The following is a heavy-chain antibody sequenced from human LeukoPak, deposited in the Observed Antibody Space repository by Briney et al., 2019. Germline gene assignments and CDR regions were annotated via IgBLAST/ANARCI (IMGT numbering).Heavy chain of an antibody. Sequence: SETLSLTCNVSGGSVSSADYYWGWIRQAPGKGLEWIGSVYSGGTTYYNPSLRGRITVSLDTSENHFSLWLNSMTAADTAVYYCARHHYCTNGDCCRGWFDPWGQGVLVTVSS. CDR1: GGSVSSADYY. CDR3: ARHHYCTNGDCCRGWFDP. D-gene: IGHD2-8*01. J-gene: IGHJ5*02. V-gene: IGHV4-39*01. CDR2: VYSGGTT.